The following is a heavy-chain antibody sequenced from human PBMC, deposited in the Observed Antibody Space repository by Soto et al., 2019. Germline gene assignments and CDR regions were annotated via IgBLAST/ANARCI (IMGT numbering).Heavy chain of an antibody. CDR3: AALLGRVDTAMAPFDY. CDR2: IVVGSGNT. J-gene: IGHJ4*02. V-gene: IGHV1-58*01. Sequence: ASVKVSCKASGFTFTSSAVQWVRQARGQRLEWIGWIVVGSGNTNYAQKFQERVTITRDMSTSTAYMELSSLRSEDTAVYYCAALLGRVDTAMAPFDYWGQGTLVTVSS. D-gene: IGHD5-18*01. CDR1: GFTFTSSA.